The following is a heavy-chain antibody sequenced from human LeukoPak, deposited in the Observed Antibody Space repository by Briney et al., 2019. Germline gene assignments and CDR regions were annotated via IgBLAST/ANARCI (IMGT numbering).Heavy chain of an antibody. D-gene: IGHD3-10*01. CDR1: GGSISSSSYY. CDR3: ARDDRLLWFGERFNSNWFDP. CDR2: IYYSGST. Sequence: SETLSLTCTVSGGSISSSSYYWGWIRQPPGKGLEWIGSIYYSGSTYYNPSLKSRVTISVDTSKNQFSLKLSSVTAADTAVYYCARDDRLLWFGERFNSNWFDPWGQGTLVTVSS. J-gene: IGHJ5*02. V-gene: IGHV4-39*07.